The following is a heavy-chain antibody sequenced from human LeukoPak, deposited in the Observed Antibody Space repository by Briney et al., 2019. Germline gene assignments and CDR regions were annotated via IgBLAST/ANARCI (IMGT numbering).Heavy chain of an antibody. J-gene: IGHJ5*02. CDR1: GGSITSYY. CDR2: IYYSGST. CDR3: ARGGVNYKIAGP. Sequence: KPSETLSLTCTVSGGSITSYYWSWLRQPPGKGLEWIGYIYYSGSTNYNPSLKSRVTISVDTSKNQFSLKLSSVTAADTAVYYCARGGVNYKIAGPWGQGALVTVSS. D-gene: IGHD3-10*01. V-gene: IGHV4-59*01.